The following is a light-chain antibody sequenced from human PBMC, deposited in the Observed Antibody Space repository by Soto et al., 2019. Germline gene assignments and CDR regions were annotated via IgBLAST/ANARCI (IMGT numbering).Light chain of an antibody. CDR1: QSISRF. CDR2: AAS. V-gene: IGKV1-39*01. J-gene: IGKJ1*01. Sequence: DIQMTQSPSSLSASVGDRVTITCRARQSISRFLHWYQQKPGKAPKVLIYAASSLQSGVPSRFSGSGSGTEFTLTISSLQPEDFATYNCQQYESYFPTFGQGTKVDIK. CDR3: QQYESYFPT.